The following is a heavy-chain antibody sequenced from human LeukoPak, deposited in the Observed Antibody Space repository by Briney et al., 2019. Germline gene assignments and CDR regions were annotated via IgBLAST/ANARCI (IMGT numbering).Heavy chain of an antibody. CDR3: ARGVIVATIGGAFDY. V-gene: IGHV4-59*01. CDR1: GGSISSYY. D-gene: IGHD5-12*01. Sequence: PSETLSLTCTVSGGSISSYYWSWIRQPPGKGLEWIGYIYYSGSTNYNPSLKSRVTISVDTSKNQFSLKLSSVTAADTAVYYCARGVIVATIGGAFDYWGQGTLVTVSS. J-gene: IGHJ4*02. CDR2: IYYSGST.